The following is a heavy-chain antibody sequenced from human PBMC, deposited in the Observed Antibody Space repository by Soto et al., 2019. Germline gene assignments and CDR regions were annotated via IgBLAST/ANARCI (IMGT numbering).Heavy chain of an antibody. V-gene: IGHV3-23*01. J-gene: IGHJ5*02. Sequence: PGGSLRLSCAASGFTFSSYAMSWVRQAPGKGLEWVSAISGSGGSTYYADSAKGRFTISRDNSKNTLYLQMNSLRAEDTAVYYCAKDTYYYDSSGYSPPVWWFDPWGQGTLVTVSS. CDR3: AKDTYYYDSSGYSPPVWWFDP. CDR2: ISGSGGST. CDR1: GFTFSSYA. D-gene: IGHD3-22*01.